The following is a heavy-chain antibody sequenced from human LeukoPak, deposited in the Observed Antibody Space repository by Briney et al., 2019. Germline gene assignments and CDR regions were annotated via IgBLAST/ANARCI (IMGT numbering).Heavy chain of an antibody. CDR1: GFTFSSYA. CDR2: TTDSGSRT. CDR3: AKGGAMADKYYQE. Sequence: PGGSLRLSCAASGFTFSSYAMRWVRQAPGKGLEWVSSTTDSGSRTYYADSVKGRFTISRDNSKNMLYLQVNSLRAEDTAVYYCAKGGAMADKYYQEWGQGTLVTVSS. V-gene: IGHV3-23*01. D-gene: IGHD6-19*01. J-gene: IGHJ1*01.